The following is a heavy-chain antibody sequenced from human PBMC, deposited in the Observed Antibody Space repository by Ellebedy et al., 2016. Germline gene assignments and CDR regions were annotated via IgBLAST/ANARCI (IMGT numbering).Heavy chain of an antibody. CDR2: INHSGST. CDR1: GGSFSGYY. D-gene: IGHD2-21*02. V-gene: IGHV4-34*01. CDR3: ARLSKGDCGGHCYTFDP. Sequence: SETLSLTXAVYGGSFSGYYWSWIRQPPGKGLEWIGEINHSGSTNYNPSLKSRVTISVDKSKNQFSLNLSSVTAADTAVYYCARLSKGDCGGHCYTFDPWGQGTLVTVSS. J-gene: IGHJ5*02.